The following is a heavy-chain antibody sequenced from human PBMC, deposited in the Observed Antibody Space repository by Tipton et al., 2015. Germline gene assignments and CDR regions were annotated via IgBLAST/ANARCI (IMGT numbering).Heavy chain of an antibody. CDR3: ARLEGITTGTTDRYYEY. D-gene: IGHD4-17*01. V-gene: IGHV4-61*01. CDR2: ISYSGST. Sequence: TLSLTCAVSAYSISSDYYWSWIRQPPGTGLEWIGYISYSGSTNYNPSLKSRVTISLDTSKNQFSLKLSSVTAADTAVYYCARLEGITTGTTDRYYEYWGQGAVVTVSS. J-gene: IGHJ4*02. CDR1: AYSISSDYY.